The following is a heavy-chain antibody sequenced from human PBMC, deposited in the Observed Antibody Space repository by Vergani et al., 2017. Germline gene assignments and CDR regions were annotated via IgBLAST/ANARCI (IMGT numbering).Heavy chain of an antibody. CDR3: ARRAERWETLLRDDFDV. V-gene: IGHV4-34*01. J-gene: IGHJ3*01. CDR2: INHSGTI. Sequence: QVQLQQWGPGLLKPSETLSLTCAVYGGSLSGYYWSWIRLAPGKGLEWIGAINHSGTINYNPTLKSAFNVSIDTTRDHFSLKLRSVSAADPAVYFCARRAERWETLLRDDFDVWGQGTFVTVSP. CDR1: GGSLSGYY. D-gene: IGHD1-26*01.